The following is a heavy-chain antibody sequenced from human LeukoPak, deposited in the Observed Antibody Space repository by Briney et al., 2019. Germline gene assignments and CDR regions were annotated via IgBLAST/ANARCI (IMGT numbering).Heavy chain of an antibody. CDR3: TKGGKWDVTPFDY. Sequence: GGSLRLSCTASGFTFSSYAMSWVRLAPGKGLEWVSAISGSGSNTYYTDSVKGRFTISRDNSNNALYLQMNSLRAKDTAVYYCTKGGKWDVTPFDYWGQGTLVTVSS. D-gene: IGHD1-26*01. CDR1: GFTFSSYA. J-gene: IGHJ4*02. V-gene: IGHV3-23*01. CDR2: ISGSGSNT.